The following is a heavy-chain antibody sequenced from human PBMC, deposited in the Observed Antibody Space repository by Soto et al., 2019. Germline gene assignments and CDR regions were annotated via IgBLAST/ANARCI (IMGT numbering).Heavy chain of an antibody. D-gene: IGHD3-22*01. CDR1: GGSINSYY. CDR3: ARTKYYYASNNYLYYFDY. V-gene: IGHV4-59*01. Sequence: PSETLSLTCSVSGGSINSYYWTWIRQPPGKGLEWIGYVYYTGSTNYNPSLKSRVTISVDTSKNQFSLRLSSVTAADTALYYCARTKYYYASNNYLYYFDYWGQGALVTVSS. J-gene: IGHJ4*02. CDR2: VYYTGST.